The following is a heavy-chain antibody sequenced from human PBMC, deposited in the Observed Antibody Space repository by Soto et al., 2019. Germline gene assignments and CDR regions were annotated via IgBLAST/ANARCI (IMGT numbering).Heavy chain of an antibody. V-gene: IGHV1-46*01. D-gene: IGHD3-22*01. CDR2: INPSGGST. Sequence: ASVKVSCKASGYTFTSYYMHWVRQAPGQGLEWMGIINPSGGSTSYAQKFQGRVTMTRDTSKSSVYLQMNSLRVEDTALYYCARKGCSSGRCHDAFDIWGQGTMVTVS. J-gene: IGHJ3*02. CDR3: ARKGCSSGRCHDAFDI. CDR1: GYTFTSYY.